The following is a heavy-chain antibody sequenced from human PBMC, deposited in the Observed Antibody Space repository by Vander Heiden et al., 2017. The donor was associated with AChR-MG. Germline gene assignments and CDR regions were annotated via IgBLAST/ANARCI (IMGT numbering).Heavy chain of an antibody. CDR1: GFTFKNYW. V-gene: IGHV3-74*01. CDR2: ITSDGSST. J-gene: IGHJ2*01. D-gene: IGHD3-22*01. Sequence: SLRLSCAASGFTFKNYWMHWVRQVPGKGLVWVSRITSDGSSTTYADSVKGRFTISRDNAMDTVYLQMNSLRAEDTAVYYCTTGAGYYYDLWGRGTLVTVSS. CDR3: TTGAGYYYDL.